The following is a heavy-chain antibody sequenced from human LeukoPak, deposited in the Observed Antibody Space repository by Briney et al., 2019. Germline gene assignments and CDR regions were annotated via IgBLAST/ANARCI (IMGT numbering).Heavy chain of an antibody. V-gene: IGHV1-18*01. J-gene: IGHJ6*02. D-gene: IGHD3-9*01. CDR2: ISAYNGNT. Sequence: ASVKVSCKASGYTFTSYGISWVRQAPGQGLEWMGWISAYNGNTNYAQELQGRVTMTRNTSISTAYMELSSLRSEDTAVYYCASGPLRYFDWLPTNGMDVWGQGTTVTVSS. CDR1: GYTFTSYG. CDR3: ASGPLRYFDWLPTNGMDV.